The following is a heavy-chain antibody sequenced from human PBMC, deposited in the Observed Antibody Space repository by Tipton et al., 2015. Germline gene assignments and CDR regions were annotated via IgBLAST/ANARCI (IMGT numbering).Heavy chain of an antibody. CDR1: GGSISGGSHF. D-gene: IGHD6-19*01. V-gene: IGHV4-61*01. CDR3: ARGNTGWPRYFDL. J-gene: IGHJ2*01. Sequence: TLSLTCTVSGGSISGGSHFWSWIRQPPGKRLEWIGYIFYSGSTYYNPSPKSRVTISIDTSKHQFSLRLSSVTPADTAVYYCARGNTGWPRYFDLWGRGTLAVVSS. CDR2: IFYSGST.